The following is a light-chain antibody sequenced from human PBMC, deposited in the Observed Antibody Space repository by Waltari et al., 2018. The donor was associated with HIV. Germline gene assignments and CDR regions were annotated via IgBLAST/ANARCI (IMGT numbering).Light chain of an antibody. CDR2: IKD. J-gene: IGLJ3*02. Sequence: QSVLTHPPSAPGTPGQRVTIPCSGSSSNNGSNTVSRYQQLPGRAPKVFIYIKDDRPSGVPDRCSGAKSGTSASLAISGLQSEDEADYYCATWDDDLNGWVFGGGTKVTVL. CDR3: ATWDDDLNGWV. CDR1: SSNNGSNT. V-gene: IGLV1-44*01.